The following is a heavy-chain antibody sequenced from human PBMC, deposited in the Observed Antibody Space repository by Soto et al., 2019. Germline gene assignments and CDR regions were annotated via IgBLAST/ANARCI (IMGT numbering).Heavy chain of an antibody. CDR2: ISAYNGNT. V-gene: IGHV1-18*01. D-gene: IGHD6-13*01. CDR1: GYTFTSYG. Sequence: ASVKVSCKASGYTFTSYGISWVRQAPGQGLEWMGWISAYNGNTNYAQKLQGRVTMTTETSTSTAYMELRSLRSDDTAVYYCAKDSSSSWYWYYFDYWGQGTLVTVYS. CDR3: AKDSSSSWYWYYFDY. J-gene: IGHJ4*02.